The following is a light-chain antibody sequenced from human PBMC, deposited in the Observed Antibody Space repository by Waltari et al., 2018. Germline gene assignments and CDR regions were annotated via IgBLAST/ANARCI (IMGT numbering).Light chain of an antibody. CDR1: QGIRNN. CDR2: ATS. CDR3: LQDYNYPWT. J-gene: IGKJ1*01. Sequence: AIQMTQSPSSLSAPVGDRVTITCRASQGIRNNLGWYQQQPGKAPKLLMYATSTLQSGVPSRFSGSGSGTDFTLTISSLQPEDFATYYCLQDYNYPWTFGQGTKVEIK. V-gene: IGKV1-6*01.